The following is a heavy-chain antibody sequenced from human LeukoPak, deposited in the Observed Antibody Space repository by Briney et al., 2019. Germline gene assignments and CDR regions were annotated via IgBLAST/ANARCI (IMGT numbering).Heavy chain of an antibody. Sequence: GGSLGLSCAASGFTFRNYVIHWVRQAPGKGLEWVSGIGESGDNTYYADSVKGRFTISRDTSKSTLYLQLNSLRAEDTATYYCAKGIHSTGYYPFDYWGQGTLATVSS. D-gene: IGHD3-22*01. J-gene: IGHJ4*02. V-gene: IGHV3-23*01. CDR2: IGESGDNT. CDR3: AKGIHSTGYYPFDY. CDR1: GFTFRNYV.